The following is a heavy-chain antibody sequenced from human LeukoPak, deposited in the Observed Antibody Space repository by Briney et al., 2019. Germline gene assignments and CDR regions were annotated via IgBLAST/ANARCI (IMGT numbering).Heavy chain of an antibody. V-gene: IGHV3-21*01. CDR3: ARGGRSTYFDWSPDY. D-gene: IGHD3-9*01. CDR2: ISGSGGTA. Sequence: PGGSLRLSCAASGFTVSSNYMSWVRQAPGKGLEWVSAISGSGGTAYYADSVKGRFTTSRDNARNSLYLQMNSLRAEDTAVYYCARGGRSTYFDWSPDYWGQGTLVTVSS. CDR1: GFTVSSNY. J-gene: IGHJ4*02.